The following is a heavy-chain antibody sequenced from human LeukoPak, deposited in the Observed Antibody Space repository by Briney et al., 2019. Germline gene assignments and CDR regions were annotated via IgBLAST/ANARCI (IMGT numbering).Heavy chain of an antibody. CDR1: GGSISSYY. V-gene: IGHV4-59*12. CDR2: IYYSGST. J-gene: IGHJ5*02. CDR3: ARGPATTVTYSVWFDP. D-gene: IGHD4-17*01. Sequence: PSETLSLTCTVSGGSISSYYWSWIRQPPGKGLEWIGSIYYSGSTYYNPSLKSRVTISVDTSKNQFSLKLSSVTAADTAVYYCARGPATTVTYSVWFDPWGQGTLVTVSS.